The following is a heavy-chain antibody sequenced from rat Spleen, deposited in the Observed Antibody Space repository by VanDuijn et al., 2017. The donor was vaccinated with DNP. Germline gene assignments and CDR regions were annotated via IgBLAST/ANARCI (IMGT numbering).Heavy chain of an antibody. CDR3: AKDSGYFDY. CDR1: GFTFSDYY. Sequence: EVQLVESGGGLVQPGNSLKLSCAASGFTFSDYYMAWVRQAPKKGLEWVTTISYDGSRTYYRDSVKGRFIISRDNAKSTLYLQMESLRSEDTATYYCAKDSGYFDYWGQGVMVTVSS. D-gene: IGHD4-3*01. J-gene: IGHJ2*01. CDR2: ISYDGSRT. V-gene: IGHV5S10*01.